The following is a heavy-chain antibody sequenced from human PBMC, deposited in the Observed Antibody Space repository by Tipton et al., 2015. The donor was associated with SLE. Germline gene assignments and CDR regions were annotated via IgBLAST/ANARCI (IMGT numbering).Heavy chain of an antibody. CDR3: ARDHDYGVYAFDI. Sequence: SLRLSCAASGFTFDDYAMNWVRQAPGKGLEWVSSISSSSSYIYYADSAKGRFTISRDNAKNSLYLQMNSLRAEDTAVYYCARDHDYGVYAFDIWGQGTMVTVSS. D-gene: IGHD4-17*01. CDR2: ISSSSSYI. V-gene: IGHV3-21*03. J-gene: IGHJ3*02. CDR1: GFTFDDYA.